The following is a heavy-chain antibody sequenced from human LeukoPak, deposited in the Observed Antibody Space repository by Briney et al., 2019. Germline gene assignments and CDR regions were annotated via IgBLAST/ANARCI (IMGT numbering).Heavy chain of an antibody. D-gene: IGHD5-24*01. Sequence: NPSETLSLTCTVSGGSISSGGYYWSWIRQPPGKGLEWIGEIHPSGRTNYSPSLESRVTISLDTSKNQFSLKLSSVTAADTAIYYCARGRDEYKGGNYWGQGTLVTVSS. V-gene: IGHV4-39*07. CDR2: IHPSGRT. CDR1: GGSISSGGYY. J-gene: IGHJ4*02. CDR3: ARGRDEYKGGNY.